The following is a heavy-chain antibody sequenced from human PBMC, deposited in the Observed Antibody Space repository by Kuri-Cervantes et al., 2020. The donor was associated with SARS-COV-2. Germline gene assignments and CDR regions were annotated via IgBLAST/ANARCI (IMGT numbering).Heavy chain of an antibody. CDR3: ARDLRLGKSLDY. CDR2: FASYDYWGRST. V-gene: IGHV3-23*01. CDR1: GFTFRNYA. J-gene: IGHJ4*02. D-gene: IGHD7-27*01. Sequence: GESLKISCAASGFTFRNYAMSWVRQAPGRGLEWVAAFASYDYWGRSTHYADSVKGRFTISRDNSKNTLYLQMNSLRAEDTAVYYCARDLRLGKSLDYWGQGTLVTVSS.